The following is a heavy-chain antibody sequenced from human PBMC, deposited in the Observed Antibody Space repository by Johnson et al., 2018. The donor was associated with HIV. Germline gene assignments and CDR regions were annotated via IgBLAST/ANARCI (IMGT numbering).Heavy chain of an antibody. CDR3: ARDRGTMIVVGSAFDI. D-gene: IGHD3-22*01. J-gene: IGHJ3*02. CDR1: GFTFSSYA. V-gene: IGHV3-30*04. Sequence: QVQLVESGGGVVQPGRSLRLSCAASGFTFSSYAMHWVRQAPGKGLEWVAVISSDGSNEYYADSVRGRFTISRDSSKSALYLQMNSLRAKDTAVYYCARDRGTMIVVGSAFDIWGQGTRVTVSS. CDR2: ISSDGSNE.